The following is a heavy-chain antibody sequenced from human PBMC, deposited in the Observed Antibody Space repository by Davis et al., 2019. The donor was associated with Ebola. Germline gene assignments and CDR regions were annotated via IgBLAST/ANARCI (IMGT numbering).Heavy chain of an antibody. CDR3: AKDRYIVVVVAAPVDY. V-gene: IGHV3-13*01. CDR2: IGTAGDT. Sequence: GESLKISCAASGFTFSSYDMHWVRQATGKGLEWVSAIGTAGDTYYPGSVKGRFTISRDNSKNTLYLQMNSLRAEDTAVYYCAKDRYIVVVVAAPVDYWGQGTLVTVSS. CDR1: GFTFSSYD. D-gene: IGHD2-15*01. J-gene: IGHJ4*02.